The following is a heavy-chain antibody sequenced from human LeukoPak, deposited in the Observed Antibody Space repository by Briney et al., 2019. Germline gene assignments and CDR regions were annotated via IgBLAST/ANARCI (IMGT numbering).Heavy chain of an antibody. D-gene: IGHD3-10*01. J-gene: IGHJ4*02. CDR3: ARGRGSLTY. CDR1: GGSISLYY. V-gene: IGHV4-59*01. Sequence: TSETLSLTCTVSGGSISLYYWSWIRQPPGKGLEWIGYFYDTRSPKYNPSLERRVTISVDMSRNQFSLNPTSVTAADTAVYYCARGRGSLTYWGQGTLATVSS. CDR2: FYDTRSP.